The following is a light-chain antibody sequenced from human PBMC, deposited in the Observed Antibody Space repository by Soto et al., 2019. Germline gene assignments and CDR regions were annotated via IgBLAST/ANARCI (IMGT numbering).Light chain of an antibody. J-gene: IGKJ2*01. V-gene: IGKV3-15*01. CDR3: QQYNNWPPRYT. Sequence: EIVMTQSPATLSASPGERATISCRASQSVSSNLAWYQHKPGQAPRLLIYGASTRAAGIPARFSGSGSGSELALTISSLQSDDFAVYTYQQYNNWPPRYTFGQGTKLEIK. CDR2: GAS. CDR1: QSVSSN.